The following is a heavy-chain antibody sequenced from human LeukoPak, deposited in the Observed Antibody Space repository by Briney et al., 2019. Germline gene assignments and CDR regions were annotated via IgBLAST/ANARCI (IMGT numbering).Heavy chain of an antibody. CDR3: ARACSGGSCYSGSFDY. CDR1: GFTFSSYA. V-gene: IGHV3-30-3*01. D-gene: IGHD2-15*01. J-gene: IGHJ4*02. CDR2: ISYDGSNK. Sequence: GGSLRLSCAASGFTFSSYAMHWVRQAPGKGLEWVAVISYDGSNKYYADSVKGRFTISRDNSKNTLYLQMNSLRAEDTAVYYCARACSGGSCYSGSFDYWGQGTLVTVSS.